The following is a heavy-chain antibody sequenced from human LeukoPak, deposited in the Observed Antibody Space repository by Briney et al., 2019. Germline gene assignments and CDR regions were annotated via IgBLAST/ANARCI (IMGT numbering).Heavy chain of an antibody. CDR1: GFTFSNAW. J-gene: IGHJ4*02. CDR2: ITGSSTYI. CDR3: ARGFADFVWGSYPSSH. V-gene: IGHV3-21*01. D-gene: IGHD3-16*02. Sequence: GGSLRLSCAASGFTFSNAWMSWVRQAPGKGLEWVSSITGSSTYIHYADSVKGRFTISRDNAKNSLYLQMNSLRAEDTAVYYCARGFADFVWGSYPSSHWGQGILVTVSS.